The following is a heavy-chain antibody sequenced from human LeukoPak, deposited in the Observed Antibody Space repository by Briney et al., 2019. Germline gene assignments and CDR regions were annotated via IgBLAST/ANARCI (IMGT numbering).Heavy chain of an antibody. CDR3: ARVRLTVEMATMGAFDM. J-gene: IGHJ3*02. CDR1: GFTFSSYS. D-gene: IGHD5-24*01. V-gene: IGHV3-21*01. Sequence: GGSLRLSCAASGFTFSSYSMNWVRQAPGKGLEWVSSISSSSSYIYYADSVKGRLTISRDNAKNSLYLQVNSLRAEDTAVYYCARVRLTVEMATMGAFDMWGQGTMVTV. CDR2: ISSSSSYI.